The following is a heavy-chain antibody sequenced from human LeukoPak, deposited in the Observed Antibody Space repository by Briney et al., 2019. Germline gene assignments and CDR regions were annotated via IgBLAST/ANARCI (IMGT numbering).Heavy chain of an antibody. D-gene: IGHD3-22*01. CDR1: GYTFTSYD. J-gene: IGHJ4*02. V-gene: IGHV1-8*01. CDR2: MSPNSGNT. Sequence: GASVKVSCKASGYTFTSYDINWVRQATGQGLEWMGWMSPNSGNTGYAQKFQGRVTMTRNTSISTAYMELSSLRSEDTAVYYCARVDYDSSGYYSRFGYWGQGTLVTVSS. CDR3: ARVDYDSSGYYSRFGY.